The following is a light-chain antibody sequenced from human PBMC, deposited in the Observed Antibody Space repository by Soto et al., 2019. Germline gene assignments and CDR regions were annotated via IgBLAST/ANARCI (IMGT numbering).Light chain of an antibody. V-gene: IGKV3-15*01. J-gene: IGKJ4*01. CDR3: QQYNNWPLG. Sequence: EIVMTQSPATLSVSPGERATLSCRASQSVNSKLAWYQQKPGQAPRLLIHDASTRATSIPVRFNGSGSGTEFTLTISSLQSEDFAVYYCQQYNNWPLGFGGGTKVEIK. CDR2: DAS. CDR1: QSVNSK.